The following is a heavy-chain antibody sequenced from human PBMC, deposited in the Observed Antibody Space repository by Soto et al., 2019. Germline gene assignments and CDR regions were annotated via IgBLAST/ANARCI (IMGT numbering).Heavy chain of an antibody. CDR2: IYYSGRT. D-gene: IGHD2-21*02. CDR1: GESISSSSYH. V-gene: IGHV4-39*01. Sequence: PSETLSLTCIVSGESISSSSYHWGWIRQPPGKGLEWIGSIYYSGRTYYNPSFKSRVTISIDTSKNQFSLKLSPVTATDTAVYYCARQRTTVVTQAYFDHWGQGALVTVYS. CDR3: ARQRTTVVTQAYFDH. J-gene: IGHJ4*02.